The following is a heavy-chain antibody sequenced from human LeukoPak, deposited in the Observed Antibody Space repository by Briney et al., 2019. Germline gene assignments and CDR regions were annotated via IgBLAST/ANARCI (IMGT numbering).Heavy chain of an antibody. CDR2: LSGSGGST. Sequence: GGSLRLSCAASGFTFDDYGMSWVRQAPGKGLEWVAGLSGSGGSTYYADSVKGRFTISRDNSKNTLYLQMNSLRAEDTAVYYCASYGSGSYALEDYYYYCGMDVWGQGTTVTVSS. CDR3: ASYGSGSYALEDYYYYCGMDV. J-gene: IGHJ6*02. CDR1: GFTFDDYG. V-gene: IGHV3-23*01. D-gene: IGHD3-10*01.